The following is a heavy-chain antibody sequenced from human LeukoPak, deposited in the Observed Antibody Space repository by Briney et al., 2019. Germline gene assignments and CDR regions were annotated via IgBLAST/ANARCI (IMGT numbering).Heavy chain of an antibody. CDR1: GGSISSSSYY. D-gene: IGHD2-15*01. CDR2: IYYSGST. V-gene: IGHV4-39*01. J-gene: IGHJ4*02. CDR3: GYCSGGSCRRGYYFDY. Sequence: PSETLSLTCTVSGGSISSSSYYWGWIRQPPGKGLEWIGSIYYSGSTYYNPSLKSRATISVDTSKNQFSLKLSSVTAADTAVYYCGYCSGGSCRRGYYFDYWGQGTLVTVSS.